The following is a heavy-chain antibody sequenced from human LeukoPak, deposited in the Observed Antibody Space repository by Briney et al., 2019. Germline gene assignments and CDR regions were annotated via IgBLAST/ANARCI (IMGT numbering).Heavy chain of an antibody. CDR3: ARANSYYFSFDY. D-gene: IGHD1-26*01. CDR1: GFTFSSYG. J-gene: IGHJ4*02. Sequence: PGGSLRLSCAASGFTFSSYGMSWVRQAPGKGLEWVANIKQDGREKYHVASVKGRFTISRYNAKNSLYPQINTLKAEDTAVYYCARANSYYFSFDYRGQGTLVTVSS. V-gene: IGHV3-7*01. CDR2: IKQDGREK.